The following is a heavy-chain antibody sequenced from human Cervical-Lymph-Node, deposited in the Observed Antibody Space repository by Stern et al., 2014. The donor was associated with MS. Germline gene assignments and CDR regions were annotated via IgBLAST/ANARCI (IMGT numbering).Heavy chain of an antibody. D-gene: IGHD1-1*01. Sequence: QVQLGQWGAGLLRPSETLSLTCAVHGASFTDNYWSWIRQTPGKGLEWIGEINHSGKTHHNPSLMSRVTLSVDTSKNQSPLKLNSVTAADTAVYYCARERKVERSARVFVSFDVWGQGTLLTVSS. CDR1: GASFTDNY. J-gene: IGHJ3*01. CDR2: INHSGKT. CDR3: ARERKVERSARVFVSFDV. V-gene: IGHV4-34*01.